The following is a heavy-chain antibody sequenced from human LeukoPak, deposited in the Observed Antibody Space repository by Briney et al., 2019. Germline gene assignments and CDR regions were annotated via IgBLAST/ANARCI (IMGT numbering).Heavy chain of an antibody. V-gene: IGHV4-34*01. Sequence: SETLSLTCAVYGGSFSGYYWSWIRQPPGKGLEWIGEINHSGSTNYNPSLKSRVTISVDTSKNQFSLKLSSVTAADTAVYYCARGMSGSYYDSSGYLSYYYYGMDVWGQGTTVTVSS. CDR2: INHSGST. J-gene: IGHJ6*02. CDR3: ARGMSGSYYDSSGYLSYYYYGMDV. CDR1: GGSFSGYY. D-gene: IGHD3-22*01.